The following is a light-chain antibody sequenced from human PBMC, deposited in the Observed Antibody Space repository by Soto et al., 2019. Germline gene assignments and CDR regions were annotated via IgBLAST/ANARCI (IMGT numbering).Light chain of an antibody. CDR3: QQYKSYWT. CDR2: KAS. CDR1: QSISSW. Sequence: DIQMTQSPSTLSASVGDRVTLTCRASQSISSWLAWYQQKPGKAPKLLIYKASSLESGVPSRFSGSGSGTEFTLTSSSLQPDDFATYYRQQYKSYWTFGQGTKVEIK. J-gene: IGKJ1*01. V-gene: IGKV1-5*03.